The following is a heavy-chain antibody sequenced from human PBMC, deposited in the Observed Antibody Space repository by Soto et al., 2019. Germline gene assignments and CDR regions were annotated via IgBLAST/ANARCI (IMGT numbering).Heavy chain of an antibody. D-gene: IGHD5-12*01. Sequence: ETLSLTCAVYGGSFSGYYWSWIRQPPGKGLEWVANIKQDGSQTLYQGSLRGRFVISRDNTLNTLYLHVTGLRAEDTAVYYCVRESTWLRHYDYWGQGTVVT. CDR3: VRESTWLRHYDY. CDR2: IKQDGSQT. CDR1: GGSFSGYY. J-gene: IGHJ4*02. V-gene: IGHV3-7*01.